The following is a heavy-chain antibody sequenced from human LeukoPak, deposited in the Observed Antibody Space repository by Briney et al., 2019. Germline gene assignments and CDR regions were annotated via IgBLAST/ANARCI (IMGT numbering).Heavy chain of an antibody. J-gene: IGHJ3*02. CDR3: ASWIPTENAFDI. CDR1: GGTFSSYT. V-gene: IGHV1-69*02. CDR2: IIPILGIA. Sequence: ASVKVSCKASGGTFSSYTISWVRQAPGQGLEWMGRIIPILGIANYAQKFQGRVTITADKSTSTAYMELSGLRSEDTAVYYCASWIPTENAFDIWGQGTMVTVSS. D-gene: IGHD4-17*01.